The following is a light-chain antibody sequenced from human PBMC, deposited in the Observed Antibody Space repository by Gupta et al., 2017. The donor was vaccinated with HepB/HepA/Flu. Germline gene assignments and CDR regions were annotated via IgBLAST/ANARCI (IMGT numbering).Light chain of an antibody. Sequence: QAALTQPASGSGSPGQSITISCTGTSSDVGGYNYVSWYQQHPGKAPKLMIYDVSNRPSGVSTRFSGSKSGNTASLTISGLQAEDEADYYCSSYTSSSFWVFGGGTKLTVL. V-gene: IGLV2-14*01. CDR2: DVS. J-gene: IGLJ3*02. CDR3: SSYTSSSFWV. CDR1: SSDVGGYNY.